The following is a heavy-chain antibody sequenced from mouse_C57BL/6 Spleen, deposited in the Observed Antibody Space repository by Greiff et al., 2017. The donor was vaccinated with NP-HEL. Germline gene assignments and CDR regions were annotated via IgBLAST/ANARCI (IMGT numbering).Heavy chain of an antibody. J-gene: IGHJ2*01. CDR2: INPNNGGT. CDR3: ARNRDYALDY. V-gene: IGHV1-18*01. Sequence: EVQRVESGPELVKPGASVKIPCKASGYTFTDYNMDWVKQSHGQSLEWIGDINPNNGGTIYNQKFKGKATLTVDKSSSTAYMELRSLTSEDTAVYYCARNRDYALDYWGQGTTLTVSS. CDR1: GYTFTDYN. D-gene: IGHD2-4*01.